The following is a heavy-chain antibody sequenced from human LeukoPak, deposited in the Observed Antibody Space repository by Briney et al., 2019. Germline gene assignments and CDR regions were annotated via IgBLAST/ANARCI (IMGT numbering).Heavy chain of an antibody. CDR2: ISYDGSNK. Sequence: GGSLRLSCAASGFTFSSYAMHWVRQAPGKGLEWVAVISYDGSNKYYADSVKGRFTISRDNSKNTLYLQMNSLRAEDTAVYYCARELLGMDVWGKGTTVTASS. V-gene: IGHV3-30*04. CDR3: ARELLGMDV. D-gene: IGHD2-15*01. CDR1: GFTFSSYA. J-gene: IGHJ6*04.